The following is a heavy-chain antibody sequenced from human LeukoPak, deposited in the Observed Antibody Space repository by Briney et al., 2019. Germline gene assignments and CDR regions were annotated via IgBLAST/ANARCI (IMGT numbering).Heavy chain of an antibody. CDR1: GGSISSGGYY. CDR2: IYYSGST. D-gene: IGHD2-2*02. V-gene: IGHV4-31*03. Sequence: PSETLSLTCTVSGGSISSGGYYWSWIRQHPGKGLEWIGYIYYSGSTYYNPSLKSRVTISVDTSKNQFSLKLSSVTAADTAVYYCARTTTGGYCSSTSCHRRGYDYWGQGTLVTVSS. J-gene: IGHJ4*02. CDR3: ARTTTGGYCSSTSCHRRGYDY.